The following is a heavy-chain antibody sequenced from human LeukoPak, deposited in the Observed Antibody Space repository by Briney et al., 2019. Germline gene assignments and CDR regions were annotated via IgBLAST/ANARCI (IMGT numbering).Heavy chain of an antibody. CDR1: GDSISGYY. V-gene: IGHV4-4*07. CDR2: IYTSGST. J-gene: IGHJ4*02. CDR3: ARTVSYSSSSEHYFDY. Sequence: PSETLSLTCTVSGDSISGYYWSWIRQPAGKGLEWIGRIYTSGSTNYNPSLKSRVTMSVDTSKNQFSLKLSSVTAADTAVYYCARTVSYSSSSEHYFDYWGQGTLVTVSS. D-gene: IGHD6-6*01.